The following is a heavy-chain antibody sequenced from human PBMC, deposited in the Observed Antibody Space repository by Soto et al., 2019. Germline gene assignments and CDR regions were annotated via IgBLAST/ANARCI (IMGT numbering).Heavy chain of an antibody. J-gene: IGHJ6*02. D-gene: IGHD2-2*01. CDR2: INPNSGGT. Sequence: GASVKVSCKASGYTFTSYDINWVRQAPGQGLEWMGWINPNSGGTNYAQKFQGWVTMTRDTSISTAYMELSRLRSDDTAVYYCARDTWRRYCSSTSCGYYYYGMDVWGQGATVTVSS. CDR3: ARDTWRRYCSSTSCGYYYYGMDV. CDR1: GYTFTSYD. V-gene: IGHV1-2*04.